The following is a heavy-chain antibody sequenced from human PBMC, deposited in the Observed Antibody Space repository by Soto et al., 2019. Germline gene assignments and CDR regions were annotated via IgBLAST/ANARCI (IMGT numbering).Heavy chain of an antibody. V-gene: IGHV3-15*01. Sequence: SLSLSCAASGFTFSNAWMSWVRQAPGKGLEWVGRIKSKTDGGTTDYAAPVKGRFTISRDDSKNTLYLQMNSLKTEDTAVYYCTTIFGVVYNFDIWGQGTMVTVSS. CDR2: IKSKTDGGTT. D-gene: IGHD3-3*01. J-gene: IGHJ3*02. CDR3: TTIFGVVYNFDI. CDR1: GFTFSNAW.